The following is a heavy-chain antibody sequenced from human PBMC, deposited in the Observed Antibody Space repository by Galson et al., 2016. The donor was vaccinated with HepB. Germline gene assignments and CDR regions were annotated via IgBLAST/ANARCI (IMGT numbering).Heavy chain of an antibody. J-gene: IGHJ4*02. CDR2: IIPIFNIV. D-gene: IGHD3-10*01. Sequence: SVKVSCKASGGTFSSYAISWVRQAPGQGLEWVGRIIPIFNIVKYAQGFQGRVTIIADKSTTTAYMELSSLRPEDTAVYYCARDSAEGFAFDYGGQGTLVTVS. V-gene: IGHV1-69*04. CDR3: ARDSAEGFAFDY. CDR1: GGTFSSYA.